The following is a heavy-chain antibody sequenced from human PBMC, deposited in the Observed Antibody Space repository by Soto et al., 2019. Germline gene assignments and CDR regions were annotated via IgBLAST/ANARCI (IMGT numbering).Heavy chain of an antibody. CDR2: ISGSGGST. CDR1: GFTFSSYA. J-gene: IGHJ5*02. V-gene: IGHV3-23*01. D-gene: IGHD2-15*01. Sequence: GGSLRLSCAASGFTFSSYAMSWVRQAPGKGLEWVSAISGSGGSTYYADSVKGRFTISRDNSKNTLYLQMNSLRAEDTAVYYCAPKGGIVVVVAATGNNWFDPWGQGTLVTVSS. CDR3: APKGGIVVVVAATGNNWFDP.